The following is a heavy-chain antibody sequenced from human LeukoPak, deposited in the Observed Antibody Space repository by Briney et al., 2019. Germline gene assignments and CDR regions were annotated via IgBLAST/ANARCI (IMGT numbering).Heavy chain of an antibody. CDR1: GFTFSSYA. V-gene: IGHV3-30*02. CDR3: AKQGGQWLVLPKNYFDY. Sequence: PGGSLRLSCPASGFTFSSYAMHWVRQAPGKGLEWVAFIRYDGSNKYYSDSVKGRFTISRDNSNNTLYLQMNSLRAEDTAVYYCAKQGGQWLVLPKNYFDYWGQGTLVTVSS. CDR2: IRYDGSNK. J-gene: IGHJ4*02. D-gene: IGHD6-19*01.